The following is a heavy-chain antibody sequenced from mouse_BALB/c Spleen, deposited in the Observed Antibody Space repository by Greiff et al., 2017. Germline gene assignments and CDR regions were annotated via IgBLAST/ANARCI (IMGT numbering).Heavy chain of an antibody. J-gene: IGHJ4*01. Sequence: DVKLQESGGGLVQPGGSLKLSCAASGFTFSSYTMSWVRQTPEKRLEWVAYISNGGGSTYYPDTVKGRFTISRDNAKNTLYLQMSSLKSEDTAMYYCARDAMDYWGQGTSVTVSS. CDR1: GFTFSSYT. CDR3: ARDAMDY. V-gene: IGHV5-12-2*01. CDR2: ISNGGGST.